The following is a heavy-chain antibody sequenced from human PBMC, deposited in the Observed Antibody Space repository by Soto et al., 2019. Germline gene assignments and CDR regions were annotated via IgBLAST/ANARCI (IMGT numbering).Heavy chain of an antibody. D-gene: IGHD6-6*01. V-gene: IGHV5-10-1*01. CDR3: ARHRGSSSSFMYV. Sequence: PGESLKISCKASGYRFTSYWITWVRQMPGKGLEWMGRIDPSDSYTTYSPSFQGHVAISADKSVSTAYLQWSSLKASDTAMYFCARHRGSSSSFMYVWGRGTTVTVSS. CDR2: IDPSDSYT. CDR1: GYRFTSYW. J-gene: IGHJ6*02.